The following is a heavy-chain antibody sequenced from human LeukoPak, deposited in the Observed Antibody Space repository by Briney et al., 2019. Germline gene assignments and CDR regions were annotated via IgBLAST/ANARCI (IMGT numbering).Heavy chain of an antibody. V-gene: IGHV1-69*05. Sequence: SVKVSCKASGGTFSSYAISWVRQAPGQGLEWMGGIIPIFGTANYAQKFQGRVTITTDESTSTAYMELSSLRSEDTAVYYCARVAQPATIRAHLGYWGQGTLVTVSS. CDR1: GGTFSSYA. CDR2: IIPIFGTA. D-gene: IGHD2-2*02. J-gene: IGHJ4*02. CDR3: ARVAQPATIRAHLGY.